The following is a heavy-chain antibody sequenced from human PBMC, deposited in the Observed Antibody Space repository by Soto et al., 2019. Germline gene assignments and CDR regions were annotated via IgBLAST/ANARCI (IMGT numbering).Heavy chain of an antibody. D-gene: IGHD5-18*01. Sequence: QLQLQESGPGLVKPSETLSLTCTVPSDSISSSTYYWAWIRQPPGKELEWIGGIYNRGNTYYSPSLKSRVPISVDTSKNQSPLKLSAVTAADTDVYYCARHRKGYSLDYWGQGTLVTVSS. CDR2: IYNRGNT. V-gene: IGHV4-39*01. J-gene: IGHJ4*02. CDR1: SDSISSSTYY. CDR3: ARHRKGYSLDY.